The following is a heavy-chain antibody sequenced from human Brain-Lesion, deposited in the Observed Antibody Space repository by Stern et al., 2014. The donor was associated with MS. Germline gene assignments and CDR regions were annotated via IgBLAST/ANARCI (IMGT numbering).Heavy chain of an antibody. J-gene: IGHJ5*02. V-gene: IGHV3-53*01. D-gene: IGHD2-15*01. CDR3: ARDRTCTGGSCYGT. CDR1: GFSGSNNY. Sequence: EVQLVQSGGKLIQPGESLRISCAASGFSGSNNYMTWVRQATGKGLEWVXLIYSGGGTYYADSVKGRFTISRDNSKNTLYLQMNNLRAEDTAVYYCARDRTCTGGSCYGTWGQGTMVTVSS. CDR2: IYSGGGT.